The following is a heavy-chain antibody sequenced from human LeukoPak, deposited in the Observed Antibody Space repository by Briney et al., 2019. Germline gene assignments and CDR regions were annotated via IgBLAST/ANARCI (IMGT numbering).Heavy chain of an antibody. Sequence: SVKVSCKASGGTFSSYAISWVRQAPGQGLEWMGGIIPIFGTANYAQKFQGRVTITADESTSTAYMELSSLRSEDTAVYYCARAPVVPAAMVRFYYYYYYMDVWGKGATVTVSS. V-gene: IGHV1-69*13. D-gene: IGHD2-2*01. J-gene: IGHJ6*03. CDR1: GGTFSSYA. CDR3: ARAPVVPAAMVRFYYYYYYMDV. CDR2: IIPIFGTA.